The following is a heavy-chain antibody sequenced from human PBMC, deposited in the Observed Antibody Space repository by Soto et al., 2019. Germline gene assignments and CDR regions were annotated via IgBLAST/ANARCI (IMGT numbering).Heavy chain of an antibody. J-gene: IGHJ3*02. CDR1: GYTFTSYD. CDR2: MNPNSGNT. D-gene: IGHD1-7*01. V-gene: IGHV1-8*01. Sequence: GASVQVSCKASGYTFTSYDINWVRQATGQGLEWMGWMNPNSGNTGYAQKFQGRVTMTRNTSISTAYMELSSLRSEDTAVYYCARGTELTMAFDIWGQGTMVTVSS. CDR3: ARGTELTMAFDI.